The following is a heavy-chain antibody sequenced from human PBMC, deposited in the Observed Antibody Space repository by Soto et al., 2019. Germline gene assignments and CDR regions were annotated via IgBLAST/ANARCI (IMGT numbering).Heavy chain of an antibody. Sequence: QVQLVQSGAEVKTPGSSVRVSCKSSGDLFSSYAISWVRQAPGQGPEWMGGSIPFLRRPNYSHKFQGRVTITAEESTNTTYMELRSLRSQDTAMYFCARSVCHTTACPHPSYGYYAIDVWRPRTTATVSS. J-gene: IGHJ6*01. CDR2: SIPFLRRP. CDR3: ARSVCHTTACPHPSYGYYAIDV. V-gene: IGHV1-69*01. D-gene: IGHD4-17*01. CDR1: GDLFSSYA.